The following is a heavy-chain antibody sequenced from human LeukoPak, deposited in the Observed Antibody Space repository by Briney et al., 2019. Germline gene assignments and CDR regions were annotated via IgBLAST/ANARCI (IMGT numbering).Heavy chain of an antibody. CDR1: GGSISSYY. CDR3: ARLNHGSGSYYVGNPYYYYMDV. V-gene: IGHV4-59*08. J-gene: IGHJ6*03. D-gene: IGHD3-10*01. CDR2: IYYSGST. Sequence: SETLSLTCAVSGGSISSYYWSWIRQPPGKGLEWIGYIYYSGSTNYNPSLKSRVTISVDTSKNQFSLKLSSVTAADTAVYYCARLNHGSGSYYVGNPYYYYMDVWGKGTTVTISS.